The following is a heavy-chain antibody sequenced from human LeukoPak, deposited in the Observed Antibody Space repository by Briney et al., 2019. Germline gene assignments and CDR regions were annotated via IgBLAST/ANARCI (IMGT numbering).Heavy chain of an antibody. V-gene: IGHV3-43*02. CDR2: ISGDGGST. D-gene: IGHD5-12*01. CDR3: AKDQYSGYDLSPNWFDP. CDR1: GFTFDDYA. Sequence: PGGSLRLSCAASGFTFDDYAMHWVRQAPGKGLEWVSLISGDGGSTYYADSVKGRFTISRDNSKNSLYLQMNSLRTEDTALYYCAKDQYSGYDLSPNWFDPWGQGTLVPSPQ. J-gene: IGHJ5*02.